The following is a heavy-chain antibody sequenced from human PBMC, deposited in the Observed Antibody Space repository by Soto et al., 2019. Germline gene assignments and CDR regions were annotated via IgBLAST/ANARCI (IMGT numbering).Heavy chain of an antibody. V-gene: IGHV1-18*01. CDR1: GYTFTSYG. D-gene: IGHD2-8*01. CDR3: ARGYCTNGVCYNVGWNYYYMDV. CDR2: ISAYNGNT. J-gene: IGHJ6*03. Sequence: GASVKVSCKASGYTFTSYGISWVRQAPGQGLEWMGWISAYNGNTNYAQKLQGRVTMTTDTSTSTAYMELRSLRSDDTAVYYCARGYCTNGVCYNVGWNYYYMDVWGKGTTVTVSS.